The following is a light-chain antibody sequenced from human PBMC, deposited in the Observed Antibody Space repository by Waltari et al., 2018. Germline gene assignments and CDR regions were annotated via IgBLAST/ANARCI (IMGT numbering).Light chain of an antibody. CDR3: SSYTSIIPPFL. CDR1: RSDLGGYSL. CDR2: DVS. J-gene: IGLJ1*01. V-gene: IGLV2-14*01. Sequence: QSALTQPASVSGSPGQSITISCTRSRSDLGGYSLVSWYQQHPGKAPTLMIYDVSHRPSGVSNRFSGSKSGNTASLTISGLQPEDEADYYCSSYTSIIPPFLFGTGTKVTVL.